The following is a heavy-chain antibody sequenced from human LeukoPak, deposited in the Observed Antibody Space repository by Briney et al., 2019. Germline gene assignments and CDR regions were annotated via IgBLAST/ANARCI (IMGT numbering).Heavy chain of an antibody. V-gene: IGHV3-23*01. D-gene: IGHD3-22*01. J-gene: IGHJ4*02. CDR1: GFTFSSYA. Sequence: GGSLRLSCAASGFTFSSYAMSWVRQAPGKGLEWVSAISGSGGSTYYADSVKGRFTISRDNSKNTLYLQMNSLRAEDTAVYYCAKEGITMIVVVITRNHFDYWGQGTLVTVSS. CDR2: ISGSGGST. CDR3: AKEGITMIVVVITRNHFDY.